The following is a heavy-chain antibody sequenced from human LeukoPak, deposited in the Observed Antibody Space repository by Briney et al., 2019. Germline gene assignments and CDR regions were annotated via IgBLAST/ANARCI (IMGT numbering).Heavy chain of an antibody. Sequence: ASVKVSCKASGYTFTSYDINWVRQATGQGLEWMGWMNPNSGNTGYAQKFQGRVTITRNTSISTAYMELSSLRSEDTAVYYCARGGEQQLVPPYNWFDPWGQGTLVTVSS. J-gene: IGHJ5*02. CDR2: MNPNSGNT. CDR3: ARGGEQQLVPPYNWFDP. V-gene: IGHV1-8*03. CDR1: GYTFTSYD. D-gene: IGHD6-13*01.